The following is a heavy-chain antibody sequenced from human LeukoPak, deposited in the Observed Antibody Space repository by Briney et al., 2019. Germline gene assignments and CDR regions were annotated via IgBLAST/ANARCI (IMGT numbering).Heavy chain of an antibody. CDR1: GYTFTGYY. CDR2: INPNSGGT. Sequence: ASVTVSFTASGYTFTGYYMHWVRQAPGQGLEWMGWINPNSGGTNYAQKFQGRVSITRDTSISTAYMKLSRLRSDDTAVYYCARVSSGWYSGHDYWGQGTLVTVSS. D-gene: IGHD6-19*01. V-gene: IGHV1-2*02. J-gene: IGHJ4*02. CDR3: ARVSSGWYSGHDY.